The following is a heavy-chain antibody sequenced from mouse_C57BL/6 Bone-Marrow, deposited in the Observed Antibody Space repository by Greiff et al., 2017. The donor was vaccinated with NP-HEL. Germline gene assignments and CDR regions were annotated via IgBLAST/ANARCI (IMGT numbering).Heavy chain of an antibody. V-gene: IGHV7-3*01. J-gene: IGHJ3*01. D-gene: IGHD1-1*01. CDR3: ARSRYYGSIYVAFAY. CDR2: IRNKANGYTT. Sequence: EVKLMESGGGLVQPGGSLSLSCAASGFTFTDYYMSWVRQPPGKALEWLGFIRNKANGYTTEYSASVKGRFTISRDNSQSILYLQMNALRAEDSATYYCARSRYYGSIYVAFAYWGQGTLVTVSA. CDR1: GFTFTDYY.